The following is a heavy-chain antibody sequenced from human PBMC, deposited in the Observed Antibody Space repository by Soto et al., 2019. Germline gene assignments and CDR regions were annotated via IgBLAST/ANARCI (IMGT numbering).Heavy chain of an antibody. D-gene: IGHD3-10*01. Sequence: SETLSLTCTVSGGSISSYYWSWIRQPPGKGLEWIGYIYYSGSTNYNPSLKSRVTISVDTSKNQFSLKLSSVTAADTAVYYCARDKVLYGSGTDVWGKGTTVTVSS. CDR3: ARDKVLYGSGTDV. V-gene: IGHV4-59*01. J-gene: IGHJ6*04. CDR2: IYYSGST. CDR1: GGSISSYY.